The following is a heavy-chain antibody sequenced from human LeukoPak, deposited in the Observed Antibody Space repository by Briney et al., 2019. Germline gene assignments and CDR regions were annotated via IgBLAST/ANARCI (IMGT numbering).Heavy chain of an antibody. CDR2: IYYSGST. D-gene: IGHD1-26*01. Sequence: KPSETLSLTCTVSGGSISSSSYYWGWIRQPPGKGLEWIGSIYYSGSTYNNPSLKSRVTISVDTSKNQFSLKLSSVTAADTAVYYCARDPYRELLRQGWFDPWGQGTLVTVSS. CDR3: ARDPYRELLRQGWFDP. CDR1: GGSISSSSYY. V-gene: IGHV4-39*07. J-gene: IGHJ5*02.